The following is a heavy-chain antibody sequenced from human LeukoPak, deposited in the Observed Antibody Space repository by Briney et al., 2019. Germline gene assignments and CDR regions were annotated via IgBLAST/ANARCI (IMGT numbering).Heavy chain of an antibody. CDR1: GFSFSDYS. CDR3: TRAQAAAGYYFDY. CDR2: ISYTSDYL. J-gene: IGHJ4*02. D-gene: IGHD6-13*01. V-gene: IGHV3-21*01. Sequence: GGSLRLSCAASGFSFSDYSMIWVRQAPGKGLEWVSSISYTSDYLYYADSVKGRFTISRDNAKNSLFLQMNSLRAEDTAVYYCTRAQAAAGYYFDYRGQGTLVTVSS.